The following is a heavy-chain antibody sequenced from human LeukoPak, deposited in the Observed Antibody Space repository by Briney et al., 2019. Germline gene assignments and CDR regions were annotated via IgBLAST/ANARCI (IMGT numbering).Heavy chain of an antibody. CDR1: GYTFTIYY. CDR2: INPSGGST. V-gene: IGHV1-46*01. Sequence: ASVTVSFKASGYTFTIYYMHWVRQAPGQGLEWMGIINPSGGSTSYSQKFQGRVTMTRDITTSRVYMELSSLRSEDTAVYYCARGGIVGATAFDIWGQGTMVTVSS. J-gene: IGHJ3*02. D-gene: IGHD1-26*01. CDR3: ARGGIVGATAFDI.